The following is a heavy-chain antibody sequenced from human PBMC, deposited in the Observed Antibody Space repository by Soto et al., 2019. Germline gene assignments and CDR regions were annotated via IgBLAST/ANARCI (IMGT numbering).Heavy chain of an antibody. Sequence: EVQLVESGGGLIQPGGSLRLSCAASGFTFSSNDMNWVRQAPGKGLEWVSLIYSGGSTYYADSVKGRFTISRDNSKNTLYLQMSSVKAEDTAVYYCAIRPLLPGAPWGQGTMVTVSS. CDR3: AIRPLLPGAP. D-gene: IGHD3-22*01. J-gene: IGHJ3*01. V-gene: IGHV3-53*01. CDR2: IYSGGST. CDR1: GFTFSSND.